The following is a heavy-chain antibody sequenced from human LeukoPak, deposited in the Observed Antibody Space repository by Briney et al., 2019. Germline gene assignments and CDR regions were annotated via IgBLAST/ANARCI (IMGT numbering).Heavy chain of an antibody. CDR1: GFTFSSYE. D-gene: IGHD6-19*01. V-gene: IGHV3-48*03. CDR3: ASPRYSSGWPFDY. Sequence: GGSLRLSCAASGFTFSSYEMNWVRQAPGKGLEWVSYISSSGSTIYYADSVKGRFTISRDNAKNSLYLQMNSLRAEDTAVYYCASPRYSSGWPFDYWGQGTLVTVSS. CDR2: ISSSGSTI. J-gene: IGHJ4*02.